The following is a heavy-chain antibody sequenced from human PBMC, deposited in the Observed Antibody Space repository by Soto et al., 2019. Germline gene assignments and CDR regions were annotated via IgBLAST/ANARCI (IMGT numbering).Heavy chain of an antibody. CDR3: AREGGSLNWFDP. CDR2: IWYDGSKQ. D-gene: IGHD1-26*01. V-gene: IGHV3-33*01. J-gene: IGHJ5*02. Sequence: GGSLSLSCVVSGFVFSNFGMHWVRQAPDKGLEWLAVIWYDGSKQYYGDSVKGRFTISRDNAKNSLYLQMNSLRDEDTAVYYCAREGGSLNWFDPWGQGTLVTVSS. CDR1: GFVFSNFG.